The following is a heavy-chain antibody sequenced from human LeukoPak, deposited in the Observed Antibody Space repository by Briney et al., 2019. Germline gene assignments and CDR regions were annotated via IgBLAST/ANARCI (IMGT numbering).Heavy chain of an antibody. D-gene: IGHD2-21*02. CDR1: GGTFSSYA. V-gene: IGHV1-69*05. J-gene: IGHJ1*01. CDR2: IIPIFATA. CDR3: ARDRCSGGDCYSGYFQH. Sequence: ASVKVSCKASGGTFSSYAISWVRQAPGQGLEWMGGIIPIFATANYAQKFQGRVTITTDESTSTAYMELSSLRSEDTAVYYCARDRCSGGDCYSGYFQHWGQGTLVILSS.